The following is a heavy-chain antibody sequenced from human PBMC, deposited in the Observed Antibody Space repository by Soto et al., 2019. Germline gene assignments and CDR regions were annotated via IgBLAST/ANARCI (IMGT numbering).Heavy chain of an antibody. Sequence: QVQLVESGGGLVKPGGSLRLSCAASGFTFSDYYMSWIRQAPGKGLEWVSYISSSGSTIYYADSVKGRFTISRDNAKNSQYLQMISLKAEGTAVDYCAGDTESGYDYGWGSYRPVGYWGQGTLVTVSS. J-gene: IGHJ4*02. CDR3: AGDTESGYDYGWGSYRPVGY. CDR2: ISSSGSTI. D-gene: IGHD3-16*02. CDR1: GFTFSDYY. V-gene: IGHV3-11*01.